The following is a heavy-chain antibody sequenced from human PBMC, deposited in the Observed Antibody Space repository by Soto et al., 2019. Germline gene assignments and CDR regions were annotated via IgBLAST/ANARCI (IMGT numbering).Heavy chain of an antibody. CDR2: IYYSGST. D-gene: IGHD1-20*01. CDR1: GGSISSGVYY. Sequence: PSETLSLTCTVSGGSISSGVYYWGWIRQPPGKGLEWIGYIYYSGSTYYNPSLKSRVTISVDTSKNQFSLKLSSVTAADTAVYYCASSGITGTPVYYYYGMDVWGQGTTVTVS. J-gene: IGHJ6*02. CDR3: ASSGITGTPVYYYYGMDV. V-gene: IGHV4-30-4*01.